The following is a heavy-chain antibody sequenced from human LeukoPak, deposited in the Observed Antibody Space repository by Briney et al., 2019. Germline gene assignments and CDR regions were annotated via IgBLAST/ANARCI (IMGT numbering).Heavy chain of an antibody. J-gene: IGHJ4*02. CDR1: GFTFSGYY. CDR3: ARESNWGFDY. CDR2: ISSSGTTI. V-gene: IGHV3-11*04. D-gene: IGHD7-27*01. Sequence: GGSLRLSCAASGFTFSGYYMSWIRQAPGKGLEWVSYISSSGTTIYYADSVKGRFTISRDNAKNSLYLQMNSLRAEHTAVYYCARESNWGFDYWGQGTLVTVSS.